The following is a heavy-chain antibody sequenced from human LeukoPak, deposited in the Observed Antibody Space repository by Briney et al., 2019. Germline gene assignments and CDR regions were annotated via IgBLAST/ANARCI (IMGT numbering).Heavy chain of an antibody. Sequence: GGSLRLSCAASGFTFTTYWMGWVRQAPGKGLEWVTFIRYDGSNKYYADSVKGRFTISRDNSKNTLYLQMNSLRAEDTAVYYCAKDYHYYGSGSYYNTLDYWGQGTLVTVSS. J-gene: IGHJ4*02. CDR1: GFTFTTYW. V-gene: IGHV3-30*02. CDR2: IRYDGSNK. CDR3: AKDYHYYGSGSYYNTLDY. D-gene: IGHD3-10*01.